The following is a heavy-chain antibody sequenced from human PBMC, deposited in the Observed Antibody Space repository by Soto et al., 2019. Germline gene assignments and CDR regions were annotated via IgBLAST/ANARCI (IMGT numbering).Heavy chain of an antibody. D-gene: IGHD3-10*01. CDR3: ARSRHGSGSYTHFYYGLDV. Sequence: QVQLVESGGGVVQPGRSLRLSCAASGFTFISYAMHWVRQAPGKGLEWVAVISVDGSTEYYADSVKGRFTISRDNSKNTVYLQMNSLRYEDTAVYYCARSRHGSGSYTHFYYGLDVWGQGTTVTVSS. CDR1: GFTFISYA. V-gene: IGHV3-30-3*01. J-gene: IGHJ6*02. CDR2: ISVDGSTE.